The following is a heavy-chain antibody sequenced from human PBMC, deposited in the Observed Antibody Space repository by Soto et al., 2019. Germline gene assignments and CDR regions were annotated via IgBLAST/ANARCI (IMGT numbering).Heavy chain of an antibody. D-gene: IGHD2-2*01. CDR1: GFTFSSYA. CDR3: ANQRYCSSTGCYAVWFDP. J-gene: IGHJ5*02. V-gene: IGHV3-23*01. Sequence: HPRGYLRLSCAASGFTFSSYAMSWVRQAPGKGLEWASAISGSGGSTYYADSVKGRFTISRDNSKNTLYLQMNSLRAEDTAVYYCANQRYCSSTGCYAVWFDPWVQRSLVTVSS. CDR2: ISGSGGST.